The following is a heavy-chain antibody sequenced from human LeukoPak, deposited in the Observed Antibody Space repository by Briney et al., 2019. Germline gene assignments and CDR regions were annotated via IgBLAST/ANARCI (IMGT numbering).Heavy chain of an antibody. CDR2: ISSGDRT. D-gene: IGHD3-9*01. V-gene: IGHV3-23*01. J-gene: IGHJ4*02. CDR3: AKDATASPYFHWFDN. Sequence: GGSLRLSCAASGFTFSSYAMNWVRQAPGKGLEWVAGISSGDRTFHAESVKGRFTISRDKSKDTLFLQMDSLRAEDTAVYYCAKDATASPYFHWFDNWGQGTQVIVSS. CDR1: GFTFSSYA.